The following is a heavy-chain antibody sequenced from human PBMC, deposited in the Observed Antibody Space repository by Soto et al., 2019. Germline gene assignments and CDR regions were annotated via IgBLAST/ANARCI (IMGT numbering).Heavy chain of an antibody. Sequence: GGSLILSCAASGFTFSSYSMNWVRQAPGKGLEWVSSISSSSSYIYYADSVKGRFTISRDNAKNSLYLQMNSLRAEDTAVYYCASLYSSGYSGAFDFWGQGTMVTVSS. D-gene: IGHD6-19*01. J-gene: IGHJ3*01. CDR1: GFTFSSYS. V-gene: IGHV3-21*01. CDR2: ISSSSSYI. CDR3: ASLYSSGYSGAFDF.